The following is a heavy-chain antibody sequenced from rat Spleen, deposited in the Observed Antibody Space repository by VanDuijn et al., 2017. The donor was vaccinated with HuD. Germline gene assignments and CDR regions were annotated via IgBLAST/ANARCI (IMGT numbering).Heavy chain of an antibody. Sequence: EVQLVESGGGLVQPGRSLKLSCAASGFTFSDYNMAWVRQAPTKGLEWVASVSPTGGSTYYRDSVKGRFTISRDNAKSTLYLQMDSLRSEDTATDYCARGTTGGGYYFDYWGKGVMVTVSS. CDR2: VSPTGGST. J-gene: IGHJ2*01. V-gene: IGHV5-25*01. CDR1: GFTFSDYN. CDR3: ARGTTGGGYYFDY. D-gene: IGHD4-4*01.